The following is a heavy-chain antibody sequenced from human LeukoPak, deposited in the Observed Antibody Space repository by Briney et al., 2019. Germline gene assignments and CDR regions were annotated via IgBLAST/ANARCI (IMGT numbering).Heavy chain of an antibody. CDR3: ARLTVGPNGRNCSGGSCYAHYYYYYMDV. D-gene: IGHD2-15*01. CDR2: INHSGST. Sequence: PSETLSLTCAVYGGSFSGYYWSWIRQPPGKGLEWIGEINHSGSTNYNPSLKSRVTISVDTSKKQFSLKLSSVTAADTAVYYCARLTVGPNGRNCSGGSCYAHYYYYYMDVWGKGTTVTVSS. V-gene: IGHV4-34*01. J-gene: IGHJ6*03. CDR1: GGSFSGYY.